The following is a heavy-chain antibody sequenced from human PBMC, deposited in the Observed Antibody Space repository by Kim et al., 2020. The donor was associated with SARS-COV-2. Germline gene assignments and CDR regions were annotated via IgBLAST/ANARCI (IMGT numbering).Heavy chain of an antibody. CDR3: AMGGDSSGFLREWSLYYYYGMDV. V-gene: IGHV1-18*01. CDR1: GYTFTSYG. CDR2: ISAYNGNT. J-gene: IGHJ6*02. D-gene: IGHD3-22*01. Sequence: ASVKVSCKASGYTFTSYGISWVRQAPGQGLEWMGWISAYNGNTNYAQKLQGRVTMTTDTSTSTAYMELRSLRSDDTAVYYCAMGGDSSGFLREWSLYYYYGMDVWGQGTTVTVSS.